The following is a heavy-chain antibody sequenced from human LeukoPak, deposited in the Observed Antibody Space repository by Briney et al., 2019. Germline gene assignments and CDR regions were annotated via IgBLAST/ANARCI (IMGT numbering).Heavy chain of an antibody. D-gene: IGHD2-15*01. CDR1: GGSISSSSYY. J-gene: IGHJ3*02. V-gene: IGHV4-39*07. CDR2: IYYSGST. Sequence: SETLSLTCTVSGGSISSSSYYWGWIRQPPGKGLEWIGSIYYSGSTYYNPSLKSRVTMSVDTSKNQFSLKLSSVTAADTAVYYCARHVVSAGAFDIWGQGTMVTVSS. CDR3: ARHVVSAGAFDI.